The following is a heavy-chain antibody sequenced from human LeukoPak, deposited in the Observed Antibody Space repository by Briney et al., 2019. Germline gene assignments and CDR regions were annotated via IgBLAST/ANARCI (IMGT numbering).Heavy chain of an antibody. J-gene: IGHJ4*02. CDR2: IIPIFGTA. CDR1: GGTFSSYA. CDR3: AREEVVAAGFDY. V-gene: IGHV1-69*13. Sequence: ASVKVSCKASGGTFSSYAISWVRQAPGQGLEWKGGIIPIFGTANYAQKFQGRVTITADESTSTAYMELSSLRSEDTAVYYCAREEVVAAGFDYWGQGTLVTVSS. D-gene: IGHD2-15*01.